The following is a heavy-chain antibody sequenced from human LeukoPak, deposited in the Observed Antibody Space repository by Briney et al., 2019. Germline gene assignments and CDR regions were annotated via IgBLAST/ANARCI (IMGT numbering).Heavy chain of an antibody. CDR3: ARGIADPYSFDS. D-gene: IGHD6-13*01. CDR2: IYSTGST. Sequence: PGGSLRLSCAASGFTFGSYAMSWIRQPAGKGLEWIGRIYSTGSTNYSPSLKSRVTMSVDKSKNQFSLNLSSVTAADTAVYYCARGIADPYSFDSWGQGTLVTVSS. J-gene: IGHJ4*02. CDR1: GFTFGSYA. V-gene: IGHV4-4*07.